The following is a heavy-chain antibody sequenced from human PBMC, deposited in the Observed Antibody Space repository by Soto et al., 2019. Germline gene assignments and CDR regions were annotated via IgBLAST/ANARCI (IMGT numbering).Heavy chain of an antibody. CDR1: GGSVSSGSYY. D-gene: IGHD2-21*02. CDR2: IYYSGST. CDR3: ASSVGVVTARPFDY. J-gene: IGHJ4*02. Sequence: SETLSLTCTVSGGSVSSGSYYWSWIRQPPGKGLEWIGYIYYSGSTNYNPSLKSRVTISVDTSKNQFSLKLSSVTAADTAVYYCASSVGVVTARPFDYWGQGTLVTVSS. V-gene: IGHV4-61*01.